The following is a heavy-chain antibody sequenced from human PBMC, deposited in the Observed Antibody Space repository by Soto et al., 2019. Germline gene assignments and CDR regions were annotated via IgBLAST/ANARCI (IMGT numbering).Heavy chain of an antibody. CDR1: GGSFSGYY. J-gene: IGHJ6*02. Sequence: ETLSLTCAVYGGSFSGYYWSWIRQPPGKGLEWIGEINHSGSTNYNPSLKSRVTISVDTSKNQFSLKLSSVTAADTAVYYCARGRGTTDYYYGMDVWGQGTTVTVSS. V-gene: IGHV4-34*01. CDR2: INHSGST. D-gene: IGHD1-7*01. CDR3: ARGRGTTDYYYGMDV.